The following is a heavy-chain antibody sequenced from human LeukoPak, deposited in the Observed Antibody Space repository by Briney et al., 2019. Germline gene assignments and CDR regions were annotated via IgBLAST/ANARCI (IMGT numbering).Heavy chain of an antibody. V-gene: IGHV4-39*07. CDR3: ARDPGYCSSTSCGP. D-gene: IGHD2-2*01. Sequence: SDTLSLTCTVSGGSISISSYYWGWIRQPPGKGLEWIGSIYYSGSTYYNPSLKSRVTISVYTSKNQFSLKLSSVTAAATAVYYCARDPGYCSSTSCGPWGEGTLVTVSS. J-gene: IGHJ5*02. CDR1: GGSISISSYY. CDR2: IYYSGST.